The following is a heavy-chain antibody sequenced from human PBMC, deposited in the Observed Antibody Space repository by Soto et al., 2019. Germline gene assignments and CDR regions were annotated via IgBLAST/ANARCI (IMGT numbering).Heavy chain of an antibody. Sequence: QVQLVQSGAEVKNPGASVKVSCKASGYTFTTYGFSWVRQAPGQGLDWMGWIGPYTGVTNYAQKFQGRVTMTTDTSTSTDDMELRRLKADETAVYYCARDGDGPGRRYDYWGQGTLITGSS. V-gene: IGHV1-18*01. D-gene: IGHD3-10*01. J-gene: IGHJ4*02. CDR1: GYTFTTYG. CDR3: ARDGDGPGRRYDY. CDR2: IGPYTGVT.